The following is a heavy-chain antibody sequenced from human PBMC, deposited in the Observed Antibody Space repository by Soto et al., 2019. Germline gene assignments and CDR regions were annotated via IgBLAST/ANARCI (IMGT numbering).Heavy chain of an antibody. CDR2: MSFDGNSK. CDR1: GFTFSSFG. J-gene: IGHJ6*02. CDR3: AIEKGRSLTGCMDV. V-gene: IGHV3-30*03. Sequence: GRSLRLSCAAYGFTFSSFGMHWVRQAPGKGLEWVAVMSFDGNSKYYADSMKGRFIISRDNSKNTLYLEMNSLRAEDTAVYYWAIEKGRSLTGCMDVSGQGTPVTVS. D-gene: IGHD3-9*01.